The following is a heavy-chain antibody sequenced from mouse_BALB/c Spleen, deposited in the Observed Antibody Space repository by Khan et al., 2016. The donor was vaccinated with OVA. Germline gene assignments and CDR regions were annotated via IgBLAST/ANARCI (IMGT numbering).Heavy chain of an antibody. V-gene: IGHV1-4*01. CDR2: INPSNAYT. CDR1: GYTFTSYT. Sequence: QVQLKQSGAELARPGASVKMSCKASGYTFTSYTIHWIKLRPGQGLEWIGYINPSNAYTNYNQRFKDKATLTADKSSPTAYIQLSSLTSDDSAVYYCVRGGAYHRNDGWFAYWGLGTLVTGAA. J-gene: IGHJ3*01. CDR3: VRGGAYHRNDGWFAY. D-gene: IGHD2-14*01.